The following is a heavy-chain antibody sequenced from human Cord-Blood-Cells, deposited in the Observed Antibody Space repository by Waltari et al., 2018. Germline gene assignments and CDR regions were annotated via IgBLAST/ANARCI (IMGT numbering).Heavy chain of an antibody. Sequence: EVQLVESGGGLVQPGRSLRLSCAASGFTFDDYAMHWVRQAPGKGLEGVSGISWNSGSIGYADSVKGRFTISRDNAKNSLYLQMNSLRAEDTALYYCAKDAGSGWYNWFDPWGQGTLVTVSS. CDR1: GFTFDDYA. J-gene: IGHJ5*02. CDR2: ISWNSGSI. CDR3: AKDAGSGWYNWFDP. D-gene: IGHD6-19*01. V-gene: IGHV3-9*01.